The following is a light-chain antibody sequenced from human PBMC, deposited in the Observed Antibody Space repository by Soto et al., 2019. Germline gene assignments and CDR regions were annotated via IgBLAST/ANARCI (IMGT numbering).Light chain of an antibody. J-gene: IGKJ1*01. Sequence: DIQMTQSPSSLSASVGDRVTIACRASQGISNYLVWYQQKPGKVHKLLLYAASTLQSGVPSRFSGSGSGTDFTLTITSLQPEDVATYYCQKYNGDQWTFCQGTKVEIK. CDR1: QGISNY. V-gene: IGKV1-27*01. CDR2: AAS. CDR3: QKYNGDQWT.